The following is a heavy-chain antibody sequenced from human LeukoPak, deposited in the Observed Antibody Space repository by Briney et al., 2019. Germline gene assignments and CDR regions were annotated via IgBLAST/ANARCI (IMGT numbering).Heavy chain of an antibody. CDR3: ARQYYDIWSGYYTADYYFDY. Sequence: GGSLRLSCAASGFTFSSYAMSWVRQAPGKGLEWVSAISGSGGSTYYADSVKGRFTISRDNAKNSLYLQVNSLRAEDTAVYYCARQYYDIWSGYYTADYYFDYWGQGTLVTVSS. CDR2: ISGSGGST. V-gene: IGHV3-23*01. CDR1: GFTFSSYA. D-gene: IGHD3-3*01. J-gene: IGHJ4*02.